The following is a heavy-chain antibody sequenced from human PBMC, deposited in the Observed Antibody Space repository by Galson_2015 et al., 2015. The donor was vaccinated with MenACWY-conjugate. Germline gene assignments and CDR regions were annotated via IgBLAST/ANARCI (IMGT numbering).Heavy chain of an antibody. Sequence: RLSCAASGFTFRNYWMTWVRQAPGKGLEWVASIKKGGSEKYYVDSVKGRFTISRDNAKNSLYLEMNSLRVEDTAVYSCARGHYGMDVWGQGTTVTASS. CDR2: IKKGGSEK. V-gene: IGHV3-7*03. J-gene: IGHJ6*02. CDR1: GFTFRNYW. CDR3: ARGHYGMDV.